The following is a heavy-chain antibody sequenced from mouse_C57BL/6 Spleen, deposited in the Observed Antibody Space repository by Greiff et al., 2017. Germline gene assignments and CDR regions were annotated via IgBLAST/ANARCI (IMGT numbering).Heavy chain of an antibody. CDR2: IDPSDSYT. Sequence: VQLQQSGAELVMPGASVKLSCKASGYTFTSYWMHWVKQRPGQGLEWIGEIDPSDSYTNYNQKFKGKSTLTVDKSSSTAYMQLSSLTSEDSAVYYCARRYYGSSDAMDYWGQGTSVTVSS. D-gene: IGHD1-1*01. CDR1: GYTFTSYW. J-gene: IGHJ4*01. V-gene: IGHV1-69*01. CDR3: ARRYYGSSDAMDY.